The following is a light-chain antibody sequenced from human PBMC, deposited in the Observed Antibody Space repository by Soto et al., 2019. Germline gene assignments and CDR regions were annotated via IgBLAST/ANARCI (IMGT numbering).Light chain of an antibody. CDR2: GAS. V-gene: IGKV3-20*01. CDR3: QHYDGSPIT. Sequence: EKVMTQSPATLSVSPGERATLSCRASQSVSINLAWYQQKPGQAPRLLIYGASSRATGIPDRFRGSGSGTDFTLTISRLEPEDFAVYYCQHYDGSPITFGHGTRLEIK. J-gene: IGKJ5*01. CDR1: QSVSIN.